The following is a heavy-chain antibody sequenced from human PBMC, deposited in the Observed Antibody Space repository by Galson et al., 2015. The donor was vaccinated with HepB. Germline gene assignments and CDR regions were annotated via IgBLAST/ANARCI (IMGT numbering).Heavy chain of an antibody. CDR1: GYSFTSYW. CDR3: ARGEYCSTITCSLDY. D-gene: IGHD2-2*01. V-gene: IGHV5-51*01. CDR2: IFPGDSNT. Sequence: QSGAEVKKPGESLKISCKGSGYSFTSYWIGWVRQMPGKGLEWMGIIFPGDSNTRYSPSFQGQVTISADKSISTAYLQWSSLKASDSATYYCARGEYCSTITCSLDYWGQGTLVTVSS. J-gene: IGHJ4*02.